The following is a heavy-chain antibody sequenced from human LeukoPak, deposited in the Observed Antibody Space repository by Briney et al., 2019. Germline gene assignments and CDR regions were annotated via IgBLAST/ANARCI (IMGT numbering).Heavy chain of an antibody. CDR2: ISRSGSTI. J-gene: IGHJ4*02. CDR1: GFTFSTYE. Sequence: GGSLRLSCAASGFTFSTYEMNWVRQAPGKGLEWISYISRSGSTIYYADSVKGRFTISRDNAQNSLYLQMNSLRAEDTALYYCARDRWELSNYFEFWGQGALVTVSS. V-gene: IGHV3-48*03. CDR3: ARDRWELSNYFEF. D-gene: IGHD1-26*01.